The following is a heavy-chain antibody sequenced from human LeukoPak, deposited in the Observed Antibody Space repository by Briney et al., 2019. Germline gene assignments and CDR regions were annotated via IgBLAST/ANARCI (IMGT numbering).Heavy chain of an antibody. J-gene: IGHJ3*02. D-gene: IGHD5-18*01. Sequence: AGGSLRLSCAAPGFTFSSYSMNWVRQAPGKGLEWASSISSSSSYIYYADSVKGRFTISRDNAKNSLYLQMNSLRAEDTAVYYCARGGDTAMVTPLGAFDIWGQGTMVTVSS. CDR2: ISSSSSYI. CDR3: ARGGDTAMVTPLGAFDI. V-gene: IGHV3-21*01. CDR1: GFTFSSYS.